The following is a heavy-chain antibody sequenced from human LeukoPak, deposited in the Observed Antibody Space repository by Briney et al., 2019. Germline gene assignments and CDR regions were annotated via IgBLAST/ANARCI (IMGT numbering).Heavy chain of an antibody. J-gene: IGHJ4*02. V-gene: IGHV3-21*01. CDR1: GFTFSSYS. CDR3: ARDTYDILTGYYPYYFDY. Sequence: GGSLRLSCAASGFTFSSYSMNWVRQAPGKGLEWFSSISSSSGYIYYADSVKGRFTISRDNAKNSLYLQMNSLRAEDTAVYYCARDTYDILTGYYPYYFDYWGQGTLVTVSS. CDR2: ISSSSGYI. D-gene: IGHD3-9*01.